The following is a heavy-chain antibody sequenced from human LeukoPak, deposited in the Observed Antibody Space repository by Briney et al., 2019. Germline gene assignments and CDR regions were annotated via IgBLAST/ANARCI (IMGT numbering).Heavy chain of an antibody. CDR2: IRSKAYGGTT. CDR3: TTSRFYDYVWGGS. Sequence: GGSLRLFCTASGVSIGDYAMSWFRQAPGKGLEWVSLIRSKAYGGTTEYAASVEGRFTISRDDSNSIAYLQMNSLKTDDTAVYYCTTSRFYDYVWGGSWGQGTLVTVSS. CDR1: GVSIGDYA. J-gene: IGHJ5*02. D-gene: IGHD3-16*01. V-gene: IGHV3-49*03.